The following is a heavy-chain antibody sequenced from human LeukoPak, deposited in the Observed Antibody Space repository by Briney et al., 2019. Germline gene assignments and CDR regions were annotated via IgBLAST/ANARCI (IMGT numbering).Heavy chain of an antibody. D-gene: IGHD3-9*01. V-gene: IGHV3-23*01. J-gene: IGHJ6*03. CDR2: ISGSGGST. CDR1: GFTFSSYA. CDR3: AKGNYDILTGPDYYYYYMDV. Sequence: GGSLRLSCAASGFTFSSYAMSWVRQAPGKGLEWVSAISGSGGSTYYADSVKGRFTISRDNSKNTLYLQMNSLRAEDTAVYYCAKGNYDILTGPDYYYYYMDVWGKGTTVTISS.